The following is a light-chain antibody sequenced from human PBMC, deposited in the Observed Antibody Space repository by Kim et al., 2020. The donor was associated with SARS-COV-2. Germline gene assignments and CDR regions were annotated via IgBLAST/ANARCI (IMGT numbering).Light chain of an antibody. CDR3: AAWDASLSGPV. J-gene: IGLJ2*01. CDR1: SSNIGTDT. Sequence: GQRVTISCSGSSSNIGTDTVNWYQQFAGAAPRLLIYYNDQRPSGVPGRFSGSNSGTSASLAISGLQSEDEAVYYCAAWDASLSGPVFGGGTKLTVL. V-gene: IGLV1-44*01. CDR2: YND.